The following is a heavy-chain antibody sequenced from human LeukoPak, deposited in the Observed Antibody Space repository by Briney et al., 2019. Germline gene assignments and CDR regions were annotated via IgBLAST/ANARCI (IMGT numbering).Heavy chain of an antibody. CDR3: ARNASGSYFSDAFDI. CDR2: ISSSSSYI. Sequence: GGSLRLSCAASGFTFSSYSMNWVRQDPGKGLEWVSSISSSSSYIYYADSVKGRFTISRDNAKNSLYLQMNSLRAEDTAVYYCARNASGSYFSDAFDIWGQGTMVTVSS. CDR1: GFTFSSYS. J-gene: IGHJ3*02. V-gene: IGHV3-21*01. D-gene: IGHD3-10*01.